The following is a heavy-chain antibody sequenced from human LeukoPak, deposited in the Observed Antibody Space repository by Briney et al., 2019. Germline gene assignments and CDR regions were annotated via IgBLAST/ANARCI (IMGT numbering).Heavy chain of an antibody. D-gene: IGHD5-24*01. V-gene: IGHV1-2*02. CDR2: INPNSGGT. CDR1: GYTFTGYY. CDR3: ARRGWLQSFRLDY. Sequence: ASVKVSCKASGYTFTGYYMHWVRQAPGQGLEWMGWINPNSGGTNYAQKFQGRVTMTRDTSISTAYMELSRLRSEDTAVYYCARRGWLQSFRLDYWGQGTLVTVSS. J-gene: IGHJ4*02.